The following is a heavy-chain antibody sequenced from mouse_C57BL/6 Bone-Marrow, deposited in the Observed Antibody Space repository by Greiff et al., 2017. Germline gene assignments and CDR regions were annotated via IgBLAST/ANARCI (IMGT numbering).Heavy chain of an antibody. CDR2: VDTSDSYT. Sequence: VQLQQPGAELVKPGASVKLSCKASGYTFTSYWLQWVKQRPGQGLEWIGEVDTSDSYTNYNHKFKGKATLTVDTSSSTAYMQLSSLTSEDSAVYYCAREGDYGSSYYCYFEVWGTGTTVTVSS. D-gene: IGHD1-1*01. CDR3: AREGDYGSSYYCYFEV. CDR1: GYTFTSYW. V-gene: IGHV1-50*01. J-gene: IGHJ1*03.